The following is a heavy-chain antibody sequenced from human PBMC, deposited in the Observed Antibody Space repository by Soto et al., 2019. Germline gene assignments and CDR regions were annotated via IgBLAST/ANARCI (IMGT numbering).Heavy chain of an antibody. Sequence: SETLSLTCTVSGGSISSYYWSWIRQPPGKGLECIGYIYYSGSTNYNPSLKSRVTISVDTSKNQFSLKLSSVTAADTAVYYCARHNPHYDILTGYPEVNWFDPWGQGTLVTVSS. CDR1: GGSISSYY. V-gene: IGHV4-59*08. D-gene: IGHD3-9*01. CDR2: IYYSGST. CDR3: ARHNPHYDILTGYPEVNWFDP. J-gene: IGHJ5*02.